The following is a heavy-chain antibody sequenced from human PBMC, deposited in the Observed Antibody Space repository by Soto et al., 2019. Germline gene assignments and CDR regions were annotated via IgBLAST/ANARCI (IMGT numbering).Heavy chain of an antibody. V-gene: IGHV1-18*01. CDR1: GYSFHNSG. CDR2: ISVLNGYA. J-gene: IGHJ5*02. D-gene: IGHD2-15*01. CDR3: ATLPPRIVVVMTDLPT. Sequence: ASVKVSCKTSGYSFHNSGISWVRQAPGQGLEWMGWISVLNGYAHYGQKFQGRVIMTADTFTSTAYMELRGLRSDDTAVYYCATLPPRIVVVMTDLPTWGQGTLVTVSS.